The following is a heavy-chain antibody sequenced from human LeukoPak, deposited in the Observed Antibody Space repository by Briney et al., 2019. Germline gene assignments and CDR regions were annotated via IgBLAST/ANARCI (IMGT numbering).Heavy chain of an antibody. J-gene: IGHJ4*02. V-gene: IGHV1-69*04. CDR3: ARDHGITGTTDYFDY. CDR2: IIPTLGIA. Sequence: GASVKVSCKASGGTFSSYAISWVRQAPGQGLEWMGRIIPTLGIANYAQKFQGRVTITADKSTSTAYMELSSLRSEDTAVYYCARDHGITGTTDYFDYWGQGTLVTVSS. D-gene: IGHD1-7*01. CDR1: GGTFSSYA.